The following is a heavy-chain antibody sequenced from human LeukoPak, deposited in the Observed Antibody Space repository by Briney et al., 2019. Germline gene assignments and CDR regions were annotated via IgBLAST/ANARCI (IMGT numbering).Heavy chain of an antibody. CDR1: GYTFTDYY. D-gene: IGHD4-11*01. CDR2: INPNSGGT. V-gene: IGHV1-2*02. J-gene: IGHJ4*02. CDR3: ARWMATVTTPDY. Sequence: ASVKVSCKASGYTFTDYYMHWVRQAPGQGPEWMGWINPNSGGTNYAQKFQGRVTMTRDTSISTAYMELSRLRSDDTAVYYCARWMATVTTPDYWGQGTLVTVSS.